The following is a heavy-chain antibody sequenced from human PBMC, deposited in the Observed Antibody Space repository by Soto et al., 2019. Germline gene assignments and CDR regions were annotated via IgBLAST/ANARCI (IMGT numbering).Heavy chain of an antibody. CDR1: GFTCSSYS. Sequence: GGSLRLSCAASGFTCSSYSMSWVRQAPGKGLEWVSGFRSSGDDGTTYYADSVKGRFTISRDNSKNTLFLQMDNLRAEDTAIYYCAKKVNSGPGSQYFDYWGQGTLVTVSS. D-gene: IGHD3-10*01. CDR2: FRSSGDDGTT. V-gene: IGHV3-23*01. CDR3: AKKVNSGPGSQYFDY. J-gene: IGHJ4*02.